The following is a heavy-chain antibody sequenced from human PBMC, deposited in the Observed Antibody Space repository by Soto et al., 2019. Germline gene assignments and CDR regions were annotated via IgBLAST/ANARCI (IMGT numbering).Heavy chain of an antibody. CDR1: GFTFRTSA. CDR3: ARSLVAMGWSLDH. Sequence: QVQLVESGGGVVQPGRSLRLACAASGFTFRTSAMNWVRQAPGKGLEWVAVISYDGTNKYSADSVKGRFTISRDNSKNRLYLQMNDMRADDTAVYFCARSLVAMGWSLDHWGHGTLVTVSS. D-gene: IGHD5-18*01. CDR2: ISYDGTNK. V-gene: IGHV3-30-3*01. J-gene: IGHJ4*01.